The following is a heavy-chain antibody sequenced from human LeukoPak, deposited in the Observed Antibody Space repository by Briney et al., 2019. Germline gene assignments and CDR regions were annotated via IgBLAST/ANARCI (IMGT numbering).Heavy chain of an antibody. D-gene: IGHD3-10*01. CDR1: GGSISSSSYY. Sequence: SETLSLTCTVSGGSISSSSYYWGWIRQPPGKGLEWIGNIFYSGSTYYSPSLKSRVTISLDTSRNQFSLKLTSVTAADTAVYYCAREKYDSGDWGQGTLVTVSS. CDR2: IFYSGST. CDR3: AREKYDSGD. V-gene: IGHV4-39*07. J-gene: IGHJ4*02.